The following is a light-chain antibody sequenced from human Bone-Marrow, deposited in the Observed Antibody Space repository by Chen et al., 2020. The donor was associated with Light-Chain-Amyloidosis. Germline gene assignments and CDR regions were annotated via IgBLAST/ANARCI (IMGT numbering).Light chain of an antibody. J-gene: IGLJ2*01. CDR1: SSDVGGYNY. CDR3: SSYGGRTNLV. Sequence: QSALPQPPSASGSLGQAVTISCTGTSSDVGGYNYVSWYQQHPGKAPKLMISEVSKRPSGVPDRFSGSKSGNTASLTVSGLQPDDEADYYCSSYGGRTNLVFGGGTKLTVL. CDR2: EVS. V-gene: IGLV2-8*01.